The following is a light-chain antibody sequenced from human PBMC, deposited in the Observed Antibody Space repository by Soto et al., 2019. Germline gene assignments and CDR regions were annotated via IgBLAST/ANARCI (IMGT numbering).Light chain of an antibody. CDR3: CSSVGSPNWV. Sequence: QSVLTQPASVSGSPGQSITISCTGTSSDVGSCNCVPWYQQHPGKAPTLMIYEVNKRPSGVSNRFSGSKSGNTASLTISGLQAEDEADYYCCSSVGSPNWVFGGGTKVTVL. CDR1: SSDVGSCNC. J-gene: IGLJ3*02. V-gene: IGLV2-23*02. CDR2: EVN.